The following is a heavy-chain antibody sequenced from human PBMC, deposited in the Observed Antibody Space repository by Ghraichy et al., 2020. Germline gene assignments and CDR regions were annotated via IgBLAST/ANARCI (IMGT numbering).Heavy chain of an antibody. CDR1: GGSISSDY. CDR3: ARGYSNSWYLTY. D-gene: IGHD6-13*01. V-gene: IGHV4-59*01. J-gene: IGHJ4*02. CDR2: IYYSGRT. Sequence: SETLSLTCTVSGGSISSDYWSWIRQPPGKGLEWIGCIYYSGRTNYNPSLNSRVTISLDTSKNQFSLKLSSVTAADTAVYYCARGYSNSWYLTYWGQGILVTVSS.